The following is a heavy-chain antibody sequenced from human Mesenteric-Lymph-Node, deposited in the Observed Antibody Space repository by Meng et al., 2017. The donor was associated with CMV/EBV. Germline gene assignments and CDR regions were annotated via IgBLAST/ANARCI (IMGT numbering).Heavy chain of an antibody. CDR3: AKGRGGSTTSWYDY. V-gene: IGHV3-74*01. D-gene: IGHD2-2*01. CDR2: INTDGTNT. CDR1: GFTISTYW. J-gene: IGHJ4*02. Sequence: GESLKISCVVSGFTISTYWMNWVRQVPGKGLEWVSRINTDGTNTNYADSVKGRFTISSDNSKNTLYLQMNSLRAEDTAVYYCAKGRGGSTTSWYDYWGQGTLVTVSS.